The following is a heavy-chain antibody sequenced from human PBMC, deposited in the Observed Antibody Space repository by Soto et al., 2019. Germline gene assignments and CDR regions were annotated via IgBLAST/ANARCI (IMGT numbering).Heavy chain of an antibody. V-gene: IGHV3-7*01. J-gene: IGHJ5*02. D-gene: IGHD2-15*01. Sequence: SLRLSSAASGFTFVTSWMTWVRQAPGKWLEWVANIKQDGSEKYYVDSVKGRFTISRDNAKNSLYLQMNSLRAEDTAVYYCVRARISSWGQGTLVTLSS. CDR1: GFTFVTSW. CDR3: VRARISS. CDR2: IKQDGSEK.